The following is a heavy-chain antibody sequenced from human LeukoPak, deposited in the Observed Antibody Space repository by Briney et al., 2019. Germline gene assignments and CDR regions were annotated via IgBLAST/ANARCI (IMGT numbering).Heavy chain of an antibody. D-gene: IGHD5-12*01. CDR1: GGSFSGYY. V-gene: IGHV4-34*01. CDR2: INHSGST. J-gene: IGHJ4*02. Sequence: SETLSLTCAVYGGSFSGYYWSWIRQPPGKGLEWIGEINHSGSTNYNPSLKSRVTISVDKSKNQFFLKLSSVTAADTAVYYCARASVDIVATRFDYWGQGTLVTVSS. CDR3: ARASVDIVATRFDY.